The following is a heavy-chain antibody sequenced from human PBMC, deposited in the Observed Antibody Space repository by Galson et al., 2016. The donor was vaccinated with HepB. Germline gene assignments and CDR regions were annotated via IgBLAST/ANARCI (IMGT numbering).Heavy chain of an antibody. CDR2: ISGRDGST. Sequence: SLRLSCAASGFTFSNYAMSWIRQAPGKGLEWVSGISGRDGSTYYADSVKGRLTISRDNSNNTVYLQMDSLRAEDTAVYYCAKSRYSSSWYGGSFDCWGQGTLVTVSS. CDR3: AKSRYSSSWYGGSFDC. D-gene: IGHD6-13*01. CDR1: GFTFSNYA. J-gene: IGHJ4*02. V-gene: IGHV3-23*01.